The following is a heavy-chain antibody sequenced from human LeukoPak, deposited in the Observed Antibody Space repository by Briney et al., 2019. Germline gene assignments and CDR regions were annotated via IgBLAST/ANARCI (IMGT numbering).Heavy chain of an antibody. CDR1: GFTFSSYW. V-gene: IGHV3-7*01. Sequence: GGSLRLSCAASGFTFSSYWMSWVRQAPGKGLEWVANIKQDGSGKYYVDSVKGRFTISRDNAKNSLYLQMNSLRAEDTAVYYCARLYLQWLVPSRFDYWGQGTLVTVSS. J-gene: IGHJ4*02. CDR2: IKQDGSGK. D-gene: IGHD6-19*01. CDR3: ARLYLQWLVPSRFDY.